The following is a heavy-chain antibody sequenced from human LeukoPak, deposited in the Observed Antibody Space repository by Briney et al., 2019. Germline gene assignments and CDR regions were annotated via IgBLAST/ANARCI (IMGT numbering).Heavy chain of an antibody. J-gene: IGHJ4*02. CDR1: GYTFTGYY. D-gene: IGHD3-10*01. CDR2: INPNSGGT. V-gene: IGHV1-2*02. Sequence: ASVKVSCKASGYTFTGYYMHWVRQAPGQGLEWMGWINPNSGGTNYAQKFQGRVTMTRDTSISTAYMELSGLKSDDTAVYYCARGVRGVIGVDYWGQGTLVTVSS. CDR3: ARGVRGVIGVDY.